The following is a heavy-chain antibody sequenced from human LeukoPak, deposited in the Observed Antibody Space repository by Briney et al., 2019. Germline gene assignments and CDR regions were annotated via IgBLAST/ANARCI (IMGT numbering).Heavy chain of an antibody. D-gene: IGHD5-12*01. V-gene: IGHV3-23*01. CDR3: GKDSFIVATSTDGMDV. CDR1: GFTFSSYA. J-gene: IGHJ6*02. Sequence: GGSLRLSCAASGFTFSSYAMSWVRQAPGKGLEWVSAISGSGGSTYYADSVKGRFTISRDNSKNTLYLQMNSLRAEDTAVYYCGKDSFIVATSTDGMDVWGQGTTVTVSS. CDR2: ISGSGGST.